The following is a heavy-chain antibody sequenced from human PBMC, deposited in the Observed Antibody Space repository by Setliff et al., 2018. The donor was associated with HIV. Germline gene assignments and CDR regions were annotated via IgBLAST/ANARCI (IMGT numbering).Heavy chain of an antibody. CDR3: ARGGRKIGMGDAFDI. J-gene: IGHJ3*02. V-gene: IGHV1-2*02. Sequence: GDSVKVSCKASGYTFTGYYMHWVRQAPGQGLEWMGWINPNSGGTNYAQKFQGRVTMTRDTSISTAYMELSRLRSGDTAVYYCARGGRKIGMGDAFDIWGQGTMVTISS. CDR1: GYTFTGYY. CDR2: INPNSGGT. D-gene: IGHD3-16*01.